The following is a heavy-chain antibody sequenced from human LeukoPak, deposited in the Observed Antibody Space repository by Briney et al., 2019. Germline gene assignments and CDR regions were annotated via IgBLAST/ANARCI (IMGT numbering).Heavy chain of an antibody. Sequence: GGSLRLSCAASGFTFSSYAMSWVRQAPGKGLEWVSAISGSGGSTYYADSVKGRFTISRDNAKNSLYLQMNSLRAEDTAVYYCARGPRGDTYYFDYRGQGTLVTVSS. CDR2: ISGSGGST. J-gene: IGHJ4*02. CDR3: ARGPRGDTYYFDY. D-gene: IGHD3-16*01. V-gene: IGHV3-23*01. CDR1: GFTFSSYA.